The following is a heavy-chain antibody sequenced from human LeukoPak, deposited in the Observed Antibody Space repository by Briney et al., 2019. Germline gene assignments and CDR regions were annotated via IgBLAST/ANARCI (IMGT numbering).Heavy chain of an antibody. D-gene: IGHD3-10*01. Sequence: GGSLRLSCVASKFTSGHSFTNYWMSWVRQAPGKGLEWVANINQDGSETYYVDSVKGRFTMSRDNAKNSLYLQMNSLRAEDTAVYYCVRESGRSPDYWGQGTLVTVSS. CDR2: INQDGSET. V-gene: IGHV3-7*01. CDR1: KFTSGHSFTNYW. CDR3: VRESGRSPDY. J-gene: IGHJ4*02.